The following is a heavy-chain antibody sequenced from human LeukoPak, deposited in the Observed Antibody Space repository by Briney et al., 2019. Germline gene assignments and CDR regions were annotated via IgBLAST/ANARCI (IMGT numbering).Heavy chain of an antibody. D-gene: IGHD3-10*01. Sequence: GGSLRLSCAASGFTFSRDGMHWVRQAPGKGLEWVAFIRYGGSNKYYTDSVKGRFTISRDNAKNSLYLQMNSLRAEDTAVYYCARDVYYGSGSPRLDYWGQGTLVTVSS. J-gene: IGHJ4*02. CDR1: GFTFSRDG. CDR2: IRYGGSNK. V-gene: IGHV3-30*02. CDR3: ARDVYYGSGSPRLDY.